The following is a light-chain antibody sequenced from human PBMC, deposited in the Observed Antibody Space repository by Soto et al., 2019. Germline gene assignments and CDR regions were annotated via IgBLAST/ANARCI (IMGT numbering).Light chain of an antibody. Sequence: DIQMNQSPSSVSASVGDRVTITCRASQGISNWLAWYQQKAGKAPKLLIYATSTLQSGVPSRFRGSGSGTEFTLTISSLQPEDVATYYCQQANSFPYTFGQGTKLEIK. CDR3: QQANSFPYT. CDR2: ATS. V-gene: IGKV1-12*01. J-gene: IGKJ2*01. CDR1: QGISNW.